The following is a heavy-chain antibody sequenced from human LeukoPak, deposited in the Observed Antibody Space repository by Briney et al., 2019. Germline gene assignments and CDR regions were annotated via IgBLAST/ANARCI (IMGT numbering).Heavy chain of an antibody. CDR2: IDPSDSYT. Sequence: GESLKISCKGSGYSFTSYWISWVRQMPGKGLEWMGRIDPSDSYTNYSPSFEGHVTISADKSIRTAYLQWSSLKASDTAMYYCAAYGDGNWFDPWGQGTLVTVSS. J-gene: IGHJ5*02. CDR1: GYSFTSYW. D-gene: IGHD4-17*01. CDR3: AAYGDGNWFDP. V-gene: IGHV5-10-1*01.